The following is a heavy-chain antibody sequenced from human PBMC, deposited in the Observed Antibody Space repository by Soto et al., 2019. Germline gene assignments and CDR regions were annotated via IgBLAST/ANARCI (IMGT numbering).Heavy chain of an antibody. D-gene: IGHD2-21*01. CDR3: ARLRIATNNYKWFDP. J-gene: IGHJ5*02. Sequence: SETLSLTCSVSGAALNSGNYYWSWIRQVPEKGLEWIGHIYVTGAVDYNPSLRDRITISQDTSERQFSLNLRLVTAADTAVYYCARLRIATNNYKWFDPWGQGTLVTVSS. V-gene: IGHV4-31*03. CDR1: GAALNSGNYY. CDR2: IYVTGAV.